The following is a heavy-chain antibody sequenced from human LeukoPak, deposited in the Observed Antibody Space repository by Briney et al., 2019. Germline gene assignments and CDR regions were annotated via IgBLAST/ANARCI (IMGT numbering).Heavy chain of an antibody. J-gene: IGHJ4*02. D-gene: IGHD1-26*01. CDR3: ARDGGSYDY. Sequence: SVKVSCKASVGTFSIYAISWGRQAPGQGVEWRGGIIPIFDIANYAQKLHGRVTITADESTSTAYSDLSSLRSEDTAVYYCARDGGSYDYWGQGTLVTVSS. V-gene: IGHV1-69*13. CDR2: IIPIFDIA. CDR1: VGTFSIYA.